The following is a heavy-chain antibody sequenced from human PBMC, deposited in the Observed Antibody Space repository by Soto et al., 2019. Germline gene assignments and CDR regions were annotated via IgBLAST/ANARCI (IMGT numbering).Heavy chain of an antibody. CDR2: IYYTGAT. CDR3: ASDNPPPFQYSPAGWFDR. D-gene: IGHD2-15*01. CDR1: GYSIISGSYF. V-gene: IGHV4-61*01. J-gene: IGHJ5*02. Sequence: SETLSLSCNVTGYSIISGSYFWSWIRRPPGKGLGWIGYIYYTGATSYNPSLGGRVTISLDTSKSQFSLKLTSVTSADSAVYFSASDNPPPFQYSPAGWFDRWGPRTRVTV.